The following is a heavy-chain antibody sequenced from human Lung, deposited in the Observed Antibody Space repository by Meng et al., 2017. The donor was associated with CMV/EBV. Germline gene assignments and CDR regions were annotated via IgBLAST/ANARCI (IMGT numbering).Heavy chain of an antibody. CDR2: IKQDGSEK. CDR3: ARNPVTNRRGSHVDC. D-gene: IGHD4-17*01. V-gene: IGHV3-7*01. CDR1: GFILSSYW. Sequence: GGSLRLSCAASGFILSSYWMSWVRQAPGKGLEWVANIKQDGSEKYYVDSVRGRFTISRDNAKSSLYLQMNGLRAEDTAVYYCARNPVTNRRGSHVDCWGQGTLVTVSS. J-gene: IGHJ4*02.